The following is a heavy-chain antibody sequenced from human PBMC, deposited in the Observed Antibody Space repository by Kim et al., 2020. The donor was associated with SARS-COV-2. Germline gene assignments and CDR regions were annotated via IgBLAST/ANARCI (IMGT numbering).Heavy chain of an antibody. Sequence: ASVKVSCKASGYTFTSYAMNWVRQAPGQGLEWMGWINTNTGNPTYAQGFTGRFVFSLDTSVSTAYLQISSLKAEDTAVYYCARDLCSSTSCYGWKIAAAEYYFDYWGQGTLVTVSS. CDR3: ARDLCSSTSCYGWKIAAAEYYFDY. V-gene: IGHV7-4-1*02. D-gene: IGHD2-2*01. CDR1: GYTFTSYA. J-gene: IGHJ4*02. CDR2: INTNTGNP.